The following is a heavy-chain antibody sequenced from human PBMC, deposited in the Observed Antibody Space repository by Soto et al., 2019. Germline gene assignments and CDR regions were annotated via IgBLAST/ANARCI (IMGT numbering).Heavy chain of an antibody. D-gene: IGHD4-17*01. Sequence: QVQLVESGGGVVQPGRSLRLSCAASGFTFSSYGMHWVRQAPGKGLEWVAVISYDGSNKYYADSVKGRFTISRDNSKNTLYLPMNSLRAEDTAVYYCAKVSTVTTSWYYFDYWGQGTLVTVSS. V-gene: IGHV3-30*18. J-gene: IGHJ4*02. CDR3: AKVSTVTTSWYYFDY. CDR2: ISYDGSNK. CDR1: GFTFSSYG.